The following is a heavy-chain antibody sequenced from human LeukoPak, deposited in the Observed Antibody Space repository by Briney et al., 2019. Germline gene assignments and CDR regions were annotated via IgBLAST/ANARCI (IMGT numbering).Heavy chain of an antibody. CDR3: TSGYCSSTSCFDY. J-gene: IGHJ4*02. V-gene: IGHV3-73*01. CDR1: GFTFSGSA. Sequence: GGSLRLSCAAPGFTFSGSAMHWVRQASGKGREWVGRIRSKANSYATAYAASVKGRFTISRDDSKNTAYLQMNSLKTEDTAVYYCTSGYCSSTSCFDYWGQGTLVTVSS. CDR2: IRSKANSYAT. D-gene: IGHD2-2*03.